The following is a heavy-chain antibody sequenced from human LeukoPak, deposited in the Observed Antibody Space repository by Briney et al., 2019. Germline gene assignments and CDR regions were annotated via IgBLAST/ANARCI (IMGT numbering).Heavy chain of an antibody. V-gene: IGHV4-59*08. CDR1: GGSISSYY. J-gene: IGHJ4*02. CDR3: ARHHDYGDSPINY. D-gene: IGHD4-17*01. CDR2: IYYSGST. Sequence: SETLSLTCTVSGGSISSYYWSWVRQPPGKGLEWIGYIYYSGSTNYNPSLTSRVTISVDTSKNQFSLKLSSVTAADTAVYYCARHHDYGDSPINYWGQGTLVTVSS.